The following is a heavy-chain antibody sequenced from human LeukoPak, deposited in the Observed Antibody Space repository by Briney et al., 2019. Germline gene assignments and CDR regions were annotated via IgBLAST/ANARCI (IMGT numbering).Heavy chain of an antibody. CDR2: ISGSGGST. Sequence: GGSLRLSCAASGFTSSSFAMSWVRQAPGKGLEWVSAISGSGGSTYYADSVKGRFTISRDNSKNTLFLQMNSLGAEDTAVYYCAKDRSCTGSSCNVGSWGQGTMVTVSS. D-gene: IGHD2-2*01. CDR3: AKDRSCTGSSCNVGS. J-gene: IGHJ3*01. CDR1: GFTSSSFA. V-gene: IGHV3-23*01.